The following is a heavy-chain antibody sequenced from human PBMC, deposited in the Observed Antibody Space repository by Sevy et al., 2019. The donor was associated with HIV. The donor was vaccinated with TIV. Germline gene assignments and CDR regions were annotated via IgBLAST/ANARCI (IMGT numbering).Heavy chain of an antibody. CDR2: FSFGCGKI. Sequence: GGSLRLSCAASGFTFSNYAMSWVRQAPGKGLEWVSTFSFGCGKINYADSVKGRFTISRDNSKNTLYLQMNSLRTEDTALYYCAREGCSKPHDYWGQGTLVTVSS. D-gene: IGHD2-2*01. CDR1: GFTFSNYA. V-gene: IGHV3-23*01. J-gene: IGHJ4*02. CDR3: AREGCSKPHDY.